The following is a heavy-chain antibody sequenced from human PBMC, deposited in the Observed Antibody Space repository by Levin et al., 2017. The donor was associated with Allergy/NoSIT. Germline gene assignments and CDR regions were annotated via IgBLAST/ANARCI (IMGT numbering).Heavy chain of an antibody. J-gene: IGHJ6*03. CDR2: IDPSDSYT. Sequence: KGLEWMGRIDPSDSYTNYSPSFQGHVTISADKSISTAYLQWSSLKASDTAIYYCARRTNNYYYYMDVWGKGTTVTVSS. D-gene: IGHD2-8*01. V-gene: IGHV5-10-1*01. CDR3: ARRTNNYYYYMDV.